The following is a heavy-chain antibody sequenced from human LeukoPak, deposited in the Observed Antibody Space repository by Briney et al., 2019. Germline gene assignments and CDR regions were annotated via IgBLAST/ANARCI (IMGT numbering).Heavy chain of an antibody. J-gene: IGHJ4*02. CDR1: GFTFSSYG. V-gene: IGHV3-30*02. Sequence: GGSLRLSCAASGFTFSSYGMHWVRQAPGKGLEGVAFIRYDGSNKKYADSLKGRFTISRDNSKNTLYLQMNSLRAEDTAVYYCAKDRTRYYYGSGSYGYWGQGTLVTVSS. D-gene: IGHD3-10*01. CDR3: AKDRTRYYYGSGSYGY. CDR2: IRYDGSNK.